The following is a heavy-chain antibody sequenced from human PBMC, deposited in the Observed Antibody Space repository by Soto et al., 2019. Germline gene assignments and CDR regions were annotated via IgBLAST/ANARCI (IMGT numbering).Heavy chain of an antibody. J-gene: IGHJ6*03. CDR1: GGSISSGGYY. CDR2: IYYSGST. D-gene: IGHD4-17*01. CDR3: AREKGDYLVGYYYYYMDV. Sequence: SETLSLTCTVSGGSISSGGYYWSWIRQHPGKGLEWIGYIYYSGSTYYNPSLKSRVTISVDTSKNQFSLKLSSVTAADTALFYCAREKGDYLVGYYYYYMDVWGKGTTVTVSS. V-gene: IGHV4-31*03.